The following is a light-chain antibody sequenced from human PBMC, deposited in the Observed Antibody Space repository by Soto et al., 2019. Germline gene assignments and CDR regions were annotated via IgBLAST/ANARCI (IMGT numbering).Light chain of an antibody. V-gene: IGLV1-51*01. Sequence: QSVLTQTPSVSAAPGQTVTISCSGVNSNIGSHYVSWFQHFPGRAPNLLIFDNDKRPSGIPDRFTGSKTDTSATLGITGLQAGDEADYYCQSYDSGLSAVLFGGGTKLTVL. CDR1: NSNIGSHY. CDR2: DND. J-gene: IGLJ2*01. CDR3: QSYDSGLSAVL.